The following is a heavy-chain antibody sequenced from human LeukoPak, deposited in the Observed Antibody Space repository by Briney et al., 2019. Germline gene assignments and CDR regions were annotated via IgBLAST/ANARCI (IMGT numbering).Heavy chain of an antibody. CDR2: IRYDRTKE. J-gene: IGHJ4*02. V-gene: IGHV3-33*01. Sequence: GRSLRLSSATYRFHFPTYGMHWVHQAPGKGLERVAAIRYDRTKETYADSVKDRFTTSRDNSKNTLYLKMNSLTAEDTAMYYCARGPCSSTSCSTLGFDYWGQGTLVTVSS. D-gene: IGHD2-2*01. CDR3: ARGPCSSTSCSTLGFDY. CDR1: RFHFPTYG.